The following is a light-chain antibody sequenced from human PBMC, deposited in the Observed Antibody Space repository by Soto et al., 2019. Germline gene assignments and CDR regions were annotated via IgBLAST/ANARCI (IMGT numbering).Light chain of an antibody. Sequence: EIVFTPSPVTLSLSPGERSTLSFMASQSVSSTYLAWYQQKPGQAPRLLIYGASSRATGIPDRFSGSGSGTDFTLTISSLQSEDFAVYYCQQYNNWPTFGPGTKVD. CDR3: QQYNNWPT. V-gene: IGKV3-20*01. CDR1: QSVSSTY. CDR2: GAS. J-gene: IGKJ3*01.